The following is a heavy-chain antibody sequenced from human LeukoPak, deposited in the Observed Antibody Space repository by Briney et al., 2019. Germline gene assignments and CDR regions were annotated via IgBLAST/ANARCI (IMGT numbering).Heavy chain of an antibody. CDR1: GFTFSSYA. CDR2: ISGSGGST. Sequence: PGGSLRLSCAASGFTFSSYAMSWVRQAPGEGLEWVSSISGSGGSTYYANSVKGRFTISRDDSKNTLFLQMNNLRAEDTAVYYCAKDFVTGTIPFDYWGQGTLVTVSS. D-gene: IGHD1-20*01. CDR3: AKDFVTGTIPFDY. V-gene: IGHV3-23*01. J-gene: IGHJ4*02.